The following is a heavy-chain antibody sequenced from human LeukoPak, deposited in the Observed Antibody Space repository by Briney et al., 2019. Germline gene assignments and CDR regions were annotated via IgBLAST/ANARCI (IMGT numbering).Heavy chain of an antibody. D-gene: IGHD6-19*01. J-gene: IGHJ4*02. CDR1: GGSIRDYY. V-gene: IGHV4-59*01. CDR2: IYNTGTT. CDR3: ARNGEAVAGTSFFDY. Sequence: SETLSLTCTVSGGSIRDYYWIWIRQPPGKGLEWIGYIYNTGTTNYNPSLKSRVTISVDTSKSQFSLTLSSVTAADTAVYYCARNGEAVAGTSFFDYWGQGTLVTVSS.